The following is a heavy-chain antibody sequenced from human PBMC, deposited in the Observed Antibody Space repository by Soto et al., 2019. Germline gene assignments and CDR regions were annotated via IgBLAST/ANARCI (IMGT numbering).Heavy chain of an antibody. CDR2: IYYSGST. V-gene: IGHV4-39*01. Sequence: SETLSLTCTVSGGSISSSSYCWGWIRQPPGKGLEWIGSIYYSGSTYYNPSLKSRVTISVDTSKNQFSLKLSSVTAADTAVYYCARHGAAAATFDYWGQGTLVTVSS. J-gene: IGHJ4*02. D-gene: IGHD6-13*01. CDR1: GGSISSSSYC. CDR3: ARHGAAAATFDY.